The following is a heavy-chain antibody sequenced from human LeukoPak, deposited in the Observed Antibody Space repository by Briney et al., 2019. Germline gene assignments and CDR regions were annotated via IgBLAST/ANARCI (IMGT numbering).Heavy chain of an antibody. CDR2: MWRGGSST. D-gene: IGHD2-2*01. CDR3: ARDRGCSSTSCYDRGWFDP. CDR1: GFTLSDHY. Sequence: PGGSLRLSCAGSGFTLSDHYMSWIRQAPGKGLEWVSYMWRGGSSTHYADSVKGRFTISRDSAKNSLYLQMNSLRAEDTAVYYCARDRGCSSTSCYDRGWFDPWGQGTLVTVSS. V-gene: IGHV3-11*01. J-gene: IGHJ5*02.